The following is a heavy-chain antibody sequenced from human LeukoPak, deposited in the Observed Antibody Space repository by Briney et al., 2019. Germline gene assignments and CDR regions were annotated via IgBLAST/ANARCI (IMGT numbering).Heavy chain of an antibody. CDR1: GFTFSSYS. D-gene: IGHD3-10*01. V-gene: IGHV3-21*01. J-gene: IGHJ5*02. Sequence: GGSLRLSCAASGFTFSSYSMNWVRQAPGKGLEWVSSISSSSSYIYYADSVKGRFTISRDNAKNSLYLQMNSLRAEDTAVYYCARGAYGSGSYGDNWFDPWGQGTLVTVSS. CDR3: ARGAYGSGSYGDNWFDP. CDR2: ISSSSSYI.